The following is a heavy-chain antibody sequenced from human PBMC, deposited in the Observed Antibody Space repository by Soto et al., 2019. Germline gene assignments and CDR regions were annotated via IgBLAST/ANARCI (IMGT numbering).Heavy chain of an antibody. CDR2: IKQDGSEK. CDR3: ARDNRGYSYGFYYYYYGMDV. D-gene: IGHD5-18*01. V-gene: IGHV3-7*01. J-gene: IGHJ6*02. CDR1: GFTFSSYW. Sequence: VGSLRLSCAASGFTFSSYWMSWVRQAPGKGLEWVANIKQDGSEKYYVDSVKGRFTISRDNAKNSLYLQMNSLRAEDTAVYYCARDNRGYSYGFYYYYYGMDVWGQGTTVTVSS.